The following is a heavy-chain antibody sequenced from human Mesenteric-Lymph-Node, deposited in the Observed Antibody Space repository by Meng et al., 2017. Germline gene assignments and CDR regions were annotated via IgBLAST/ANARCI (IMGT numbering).Heavy chain of an antibody. CDR1: GFIFSDYA. CDR2: ISGTGGNT. D-gene: IGHD6-19*01. Sequence: EVRLLESGGGLVQPGGSLRLSCAVSGFIFSDYAMSWVRQAPGKGLERVAPISGTGGNTYYADSVKGRFTVSRDNPKNTLYLQMNSLRVDDTAAYYCAKMEPGWYVKTWGQGTLVTVSS. V-gene: IGHV3-23*01. CDR3: AKMEPGWYVKT. J-gene: IGHJ5*02.